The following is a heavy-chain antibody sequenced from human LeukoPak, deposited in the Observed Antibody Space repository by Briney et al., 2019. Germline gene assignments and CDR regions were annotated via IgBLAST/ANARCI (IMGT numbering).Heavy chain of an antibody. CDR2: INPNSGST. D-gene: IGHD2-2*01. CDR1: GYTFTAFY. Sequence: GASVKVSSTASGYTFTAFYMHWVRQAPGQGPEWMGWINPNSGSTKYAQKFQGRVTMTRDTSITTAYMELSRLRSDDTAVYYCARVSDIVVVPAAFYFDYWGQGALVTVSS. J-gene: IGHJ4*02. V-gene: IGHV1-2*02. CDR3: ARVSDIVVVPAAFYFDY.